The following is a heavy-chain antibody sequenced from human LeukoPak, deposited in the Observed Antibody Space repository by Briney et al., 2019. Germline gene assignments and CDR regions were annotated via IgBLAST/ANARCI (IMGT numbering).Heavy chain of an antibody. J-gene: IGHJ5*02. CDR1: GGSISSSSYY. Sequence: SETLSLTCTVSGGSISSSSYYWGWLRQPPGKGLEWIGSIYYSGSTYYNPSLKSRVTISVDTSKNQFSLKLSSVTAADTAVYYCARRLLQEWFGEHINWFDPWGQGTLATVSS. CDR3: ARRLLQEWFGEHINWFDP. D-gene: IGHD3-10*01. V-gene: IGHV4-39*01. CDR2: IYYSGST.